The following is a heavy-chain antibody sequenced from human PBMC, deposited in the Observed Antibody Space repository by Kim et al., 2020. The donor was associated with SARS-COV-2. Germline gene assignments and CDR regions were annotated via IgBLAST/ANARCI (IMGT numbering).Heavy chain of an antibody. CDR3: ARGPLRITMIVVVTHWYFDL. Sequence: SETLSLTCTVSGGSISSGGYYWSWIRQHPGKGLEWIGYIYYSGSTYYNPSLKSRVTISVDTSKNQFSLKLSSVTAADTAVYYCARGPLRITMIVVVTHWYFDLWGRGTLVTVCS. D-gene: IGHD3-22*01. J-gene: IGHJ2*01. V-gene: IGHV4-31*03. CDR1: GGSISSGGYY. CDR2: IYYSGST.